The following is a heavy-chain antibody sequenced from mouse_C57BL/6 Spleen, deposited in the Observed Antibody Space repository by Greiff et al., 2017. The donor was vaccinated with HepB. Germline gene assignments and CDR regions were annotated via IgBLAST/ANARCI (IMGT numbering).Heavy chain of an antibody. D-gene: IGHD2-1*01. CDR1: GYTFTSYW. Sequence: QVQLKQPGAELVMPGASVKLSCKASGYTFTSYWMHWVKQRPGQGLEWIGEIDPSDSYTNYNQKFKGKSTLTVDKSSSTAYMQLSSLTSEDSAVDYCARGSSTSGFAYWGQGTLVTVSA. J-gene: IGHJ3*01. V-gene: IGHV1-69*01. CDR2: IDPSDSYT. CDR3: ARGSSTSGFAY.